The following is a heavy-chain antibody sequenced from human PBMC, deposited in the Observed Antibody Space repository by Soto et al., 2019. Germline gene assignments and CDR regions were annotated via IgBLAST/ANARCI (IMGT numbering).Heavy chain of an antibody. V-gene: IGHV4-59*01. CDR3: AREYPVHSAYFDY. D-gene: IGHD1-26*01. CDR1: GASISRYH. J-gene: IGHJ4*02. Sequence: SETLSLTCTVSGASISRYHWSWIRQSPGKGLEWIGYMYYSGNANYNPSLRSRITISVDTSKNQFSLNLNSVTAADTAVYYCAREYPVHSAYFDYWGQG. CDR2: MYYSGNA.